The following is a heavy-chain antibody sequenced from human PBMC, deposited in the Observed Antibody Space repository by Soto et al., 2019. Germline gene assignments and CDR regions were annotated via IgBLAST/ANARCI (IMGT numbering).Heavy chain of an antibody. CDR3: ASFTIQSCNWFDP. J-gene: IGHJ5*02. CDR1: GGTFSSYA. V-gene: IGHV1-69*13. Sequence: SVKVSCKASGGTFSSYAISWVRQAPGQGLEWMGGIIPIFGTANYAQKFQGRVTITADESTSTAYMELSSLRSEDTAVYYCASFTIQSCNWFDPWGQGTLVTVSS. CDR2: IIPIFGTA. D-gene: IGHD3-3*01.